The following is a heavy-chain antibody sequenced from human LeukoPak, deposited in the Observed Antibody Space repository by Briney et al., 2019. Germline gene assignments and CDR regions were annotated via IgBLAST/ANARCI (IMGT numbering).Heavy chain of an antibody. D-gene: IGHD2-15*01. Sequence: ASVKVPCKASGYIFSGYYMHWVRQAPGQGLEWMGWINPNSGDTNYAQKFQGRVTMTRDTSISTAYMELSRLRSDDTAVYYCARDQVGAARFDSWGQGTLVTVSP. J-gene: IGHJ4*02. CDR3: ARDQVGAARFDS. CDR1: GYIFSGYY. V-gene: IGHV1-2*02. CDR2: INPNSGDT.